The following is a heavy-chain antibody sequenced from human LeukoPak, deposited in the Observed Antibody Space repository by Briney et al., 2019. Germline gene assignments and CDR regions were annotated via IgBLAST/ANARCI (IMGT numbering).Heavy chain of an antibody. J-gene: IGHJ4*02. CDR3: AREYGSHCSGGSCYSALPYY. CDR2: IYYSGST. Sequence: PSETLSLTCTVSGGSISSSSYYWGWIRQPPGKGLEWIGSIYYSGSTYYNPSLKSRVTISVDTSKNQFSLKLSSVTAADTAVYYCAREYGSHCSGGSCYSALPYYWGQGTLVTVSS. CDR1: GGSISSSSYY. V-gene: IGHV4-39*07. D-gene: IGHD2-15*01.